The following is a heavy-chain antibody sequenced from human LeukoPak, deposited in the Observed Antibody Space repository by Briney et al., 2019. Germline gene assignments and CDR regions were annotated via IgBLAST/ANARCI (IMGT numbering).Heavy chain of an antibody. V-gene: IGHV4-39*01. CDR1: GGSVSSSSYY. CDR2: IYYSGST. Sequence: PSETLSLTCTVSGGSVSSSSYYWGWIRQPPGKGLEWIGSIYYSGSTYYNPSLKSRVTISVDTSKNQFSLKLSPVTAADTAVYYCARQVEFSGWYNYFDYWGQGTLVTVSS. D-gene: IGHD6-19*01. J-gene: IGHJ4*02. CDR3: ARQVEFSGWYNYFDY.